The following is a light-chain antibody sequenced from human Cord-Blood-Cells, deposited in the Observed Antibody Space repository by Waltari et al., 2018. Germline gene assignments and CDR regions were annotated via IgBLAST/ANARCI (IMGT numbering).Light chain of an antibody. CDR1: QSISSW. CDR3: QQYNSYSPRT. Sequence: DIQMTQSPSTLSASVGDRVIITCRASQSISSWLAWYQQKPGKAPKPLIYDASSLESGVPSRFSGSGSGTEFTLTISSLQPDDFATYYCQQYNSYSPRTFGQGTKVEIK. V-gene: IGKV1-5*01. J-gene: IGKJ1*01. CDR2: DAS.